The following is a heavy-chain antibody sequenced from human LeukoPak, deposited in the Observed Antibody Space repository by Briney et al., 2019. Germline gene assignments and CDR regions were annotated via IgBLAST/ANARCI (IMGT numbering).Heavy chain of an antibody. CDR2: IYYSGST. Sequence: PSETLSLTCTVSGGSISSGGYYWSWIRQHPGKGLEWIGYIYYSGSTYYNPSLKSRVTISVDTSKNQFSLKLSSVTAADTAVYYWSRDTYFYDSRPSLFFDFWGQGTLGTVFS. CDR3: SRDTYFYDSRPSLFFDF. D-gene: IGHD3-22*01. J-gene: IGHJ4*02. CDR1: GGSISSGGYY. V-gene: IGHV4-31*03.